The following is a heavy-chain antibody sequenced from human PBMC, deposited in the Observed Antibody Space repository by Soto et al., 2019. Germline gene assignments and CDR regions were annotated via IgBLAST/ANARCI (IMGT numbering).Heavy chain of an antibody. CDR1: GFTFSSYA. CDR3: ARGTIAAAGTDY. Sequence: SLRLSCAASGFTFSSYAMSLVRQAPGKGLEWVSAISGSGGSTYYADSVKGRFTISRDNAKNTLYLQMNSLRVEDTAVYYCARGTIAAAGTDYWGQGTLVTVSS. V-gene: IGHV3-23*01. J-gene: IGHJ4*02. D-gene: IGHD6-13*01. CDR2: ISGSGGST.